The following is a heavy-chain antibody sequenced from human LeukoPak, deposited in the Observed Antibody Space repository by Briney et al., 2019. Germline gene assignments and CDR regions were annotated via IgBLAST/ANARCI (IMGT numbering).Heavy chain of an antibody. D-gene: IGHD5-18*01. J-gene: IGHJ4*02. Sequence: SETLSLTCTVSGGSISSGGYYWSWIRQPPGKGLEWIGYIYHSGSTYYNPSLKSRVTISVDRSKNQFSPKLSSVTAADTAVYYCARHLTAISFDYWGQGTLVTVSS. CDR1: GGSISSGGYY. CDR3: ARHLTAISFDY. V-gene: IGHV4-30-2*01. CDR2: IYHSGST.